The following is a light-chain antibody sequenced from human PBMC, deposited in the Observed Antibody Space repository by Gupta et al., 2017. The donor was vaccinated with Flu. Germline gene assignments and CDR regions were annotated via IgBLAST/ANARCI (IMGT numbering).Light chain of an antibody. J-gene: IGLJ1*01. CDR2: GNS. Sequence: QSVLTQTPSVSGAPGQRVTISCTVSSPNIGAGYDVHWYQQLPGTAPKLLIYGNSNRPSGVPDRFSGSKSGTSASLAITGLQAEDEADYYCQSYDSSLSALYVFGTGTKVTVL. CDR1: SPNIGAGYD. CDR3: QSYDSSLSALYV. V-gene: IGLV1-40*01.